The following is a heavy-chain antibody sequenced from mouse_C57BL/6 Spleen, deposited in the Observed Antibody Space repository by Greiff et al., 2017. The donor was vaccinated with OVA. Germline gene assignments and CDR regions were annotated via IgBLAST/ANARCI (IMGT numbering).Heavy chain of an antibody. CDR2: ISSGGSYT. V-gene: IGHV5-6*01. D-gene: IGHD2-14*01. CDR1: GFTFSSYG. CDR3: ARQGAIGGFAY. J-gene: IGHJ3*01. Sequence: EVKVVESGGDLVKPGGSLKLSCAASGFTFSSYGMSWVRQTPDKRLEWVATISSGGSYTYYPDSVKGRVTIARDNAKNTLYLQMSSLKSEDTAMYYCARQGAIGGFAYWGQGTLVTVSA.